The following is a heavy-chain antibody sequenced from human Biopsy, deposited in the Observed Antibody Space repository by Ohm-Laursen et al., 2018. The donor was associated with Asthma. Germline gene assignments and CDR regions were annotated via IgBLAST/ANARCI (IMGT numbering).Heavy chain of an antibody. CDR2: ISVYNGNT. V-gene: IGHV1-18*01. D-gene: IGHD3-10*01. CDR1: GYTFNSAG. CDR3: ARAVDYSHYYGIDV. Sequence: SVKVSCKTSGYTFNSAGITWVRQAPGQGLEWMGWISVYNGNTRVAQRLQDGVTMITDTSTSTAYMELRSLRSDDTAVYFCARAVDYSHYYGIDVWGQGTTVTVS. J-gene: IGHJ6*02.